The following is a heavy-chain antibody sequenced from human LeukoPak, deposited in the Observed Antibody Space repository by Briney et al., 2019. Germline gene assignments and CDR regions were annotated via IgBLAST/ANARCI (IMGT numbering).Heavy chain of an antibody. D-gene: IGHD5-24*01. J-gene: IGHJ4*02. CDR2: IYHSGST. CDR3: AREGRDGYNYFSY. Sequence: SGTLSLTCAVSGGSISSSNWWSWVRQPPGKGLEWIGEIYHSGSTNYNPSLKSRVTISTATSTNQFSLKLSSVTATDTSVYYCAREGRDGYNYFSYWGQGTLVTVSS. CDR1: GGSISSSNW. V-gene: IGHV4-4*02.